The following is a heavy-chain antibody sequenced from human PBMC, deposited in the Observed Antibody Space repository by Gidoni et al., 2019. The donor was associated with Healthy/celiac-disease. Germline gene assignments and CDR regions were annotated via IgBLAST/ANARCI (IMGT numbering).Heavy chain of an antibody. Sequence: QLQLVQSGAEVKKPGASVKVSCKVSGYTLTESSMHWVRQAPGKGLEWMGGFDLEDGETIYAQKFQGRVTMTEDTSTDTAYMELSSLRSEDTAVYYCATAVLHGSGSYFNSLTSYFDYWGQGTLVTVSS. CDR1: GYTLTESS. CDR2: FDLEDGET. CDR3: ATAVLHGSGSYFNSLTSYFDY. V-gene: IGHV1-24*01. D-gene: IGHD3-10*01. J-gene: IGHJ4*02.